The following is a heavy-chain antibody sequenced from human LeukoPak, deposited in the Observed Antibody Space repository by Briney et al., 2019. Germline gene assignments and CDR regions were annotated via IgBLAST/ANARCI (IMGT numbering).Heavy chain of an antibody. V-gene: IGHV5-51*01. J-gene: IGHJ5*02. CDR3: ARLGYLFVYSSSPNWFDP. Sequence: HGESLKISCKGSGYSFTSYWIGWVRQMPGKGLEWMGIIYPGDSDTRYSPSFQGQVTISADKSISTAYLQWSSLKASDTAMYYCARLGYLFVYSSSPNWFDPWGQGTLVTVSS. CDR2: IYPGDSDT. D-gene: IGHD6-6*01. CDR1: GYSFTSYW.